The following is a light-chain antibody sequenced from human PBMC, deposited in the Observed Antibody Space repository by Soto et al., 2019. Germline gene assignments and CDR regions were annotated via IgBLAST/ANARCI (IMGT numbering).Light chain of an antibody. CDR2: KAS. CDR1: QTIDSW. J-gene: IGKJ1*01. CDR3: QQYHIYSGT. V-gene: IGKV1-5*03. Sequence: DIQITQSPSTLSASVGDRVTITCRASQTIDSWLAWYQQRPGKPPNLLIYKASTLASGVPSRFSGSGSGTEFTLTINSLQTDDFATYYCQQYHIYSGTFGQGTKGDIK.